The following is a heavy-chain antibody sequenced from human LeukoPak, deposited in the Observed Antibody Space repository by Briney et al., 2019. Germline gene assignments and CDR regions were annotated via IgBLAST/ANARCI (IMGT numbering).Heavy chain of an antibody. V-gene: IGHV3-53*01. CDR3: ARDYCSGGSCYSPWFDP. Sequence: GGSLRLSCVVSGFSVSNNYVSWVRQAPGKGLEWVSNIYGDGSTNYADSVRGRFTISRDNSKNTLYLQMNSLRAEDTAVYYCARDYCSGGSCYSPWFDPWGQGTLVTVSS. CDR1: GFSVSNNY. D-gene: IGHD2-15*01. J-gene: IGHJ5*02. CDR2: IYGDGST.